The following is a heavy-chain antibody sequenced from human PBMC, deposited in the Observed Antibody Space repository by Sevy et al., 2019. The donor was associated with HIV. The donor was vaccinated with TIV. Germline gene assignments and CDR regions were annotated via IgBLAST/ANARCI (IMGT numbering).Heavy chain of an antibody. J-gene: IGHJ3*02. D-gene: IGHD3-10*01. Sequence: SETLSLTCTVSGGSISSGSYYWTWIRQPAGKGLEWIGRIYTIGRTNYNPSLKSRVTISVDTSKNQFSLKLTSVTAADTAVYYCARDSSYYGSGEWGDAFDIWGQGTMVTVSS. CDR1: GGSISSGSYY. V-gene: IGHV4-61*02. CDR2: IYTIGRT. CDR3: ARDSSYYGSGEWGDAFDI.